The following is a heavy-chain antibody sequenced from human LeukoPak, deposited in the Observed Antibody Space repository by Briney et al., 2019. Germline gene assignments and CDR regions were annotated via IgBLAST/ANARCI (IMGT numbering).Heavy chain of an antibody. V-gene: IGHV4-39*07. CDR1: GGSISSSSYY. J-gene: IGHJ4*02. CDR2: IYYSGST. CDR3: ARLYCSGGSCYWSYLDY. Sequence: SETLSLTCTVSGGSISSSSYYWGWIRQPPGKGLEWIGSIYYSGSTYYNPSLKSRVTISVDTSKNQFSLKLSSVTAADTAVYYCARLYCSGGSCYWSYLDYWGQGTLVTVSS. D-gene: IGHD2-15*01.